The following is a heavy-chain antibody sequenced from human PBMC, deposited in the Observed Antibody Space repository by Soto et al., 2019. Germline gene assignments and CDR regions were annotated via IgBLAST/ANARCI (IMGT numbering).Heavy chain of an antibody. CDR3: ARDHSANPITIFGVALPYYYYGMDV. V-gene: IGHV1-18*04. J-gene: IGHJ6*02. Sequence: ASVKVSCRASGYTFTSYGISWVRQATGQGLEWMGWISAYNGNTNYAQKLQGRVTMTTDTSTSTAYMELRSLRSDDTAVYYCARDHSANPITIFGVALPYYYYGMDVWGQGTTVTVSS. CDR2: ISAYNGNT. CDR1: GYTFTSYG. D-gene: IGHD3-3*01.